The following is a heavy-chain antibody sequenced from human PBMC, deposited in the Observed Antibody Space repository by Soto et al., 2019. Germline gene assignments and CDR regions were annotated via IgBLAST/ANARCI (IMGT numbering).Heavy chain of an antibody. CDR1: GFSLSNSGMR. J-gene: IGHJ5*02. D-gene: IGHD1-1*01. CDR3: AKTGTDGSWFDP. V-gene: IGHV2-70*04. CDR2: IDWDDDK. Sequence: XGPTLVNPTQTLKLTCTFSGFSLSNSGMRVSWIRQPPGKALEWLARIDWDDDKFYSTSLRSRLTISKDTSKNQVVLTMTNMDPVDTATYYCAKTGTDGSWFDPWGQGTLVTVSS.